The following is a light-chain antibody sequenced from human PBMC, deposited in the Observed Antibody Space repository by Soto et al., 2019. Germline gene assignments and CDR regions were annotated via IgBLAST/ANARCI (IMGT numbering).Light chain of an antibody. V-gene: IGKV1-33*01. CDR1: QDINKY. CDR2: DAS. CDR3: QQYDNFPWT. Sequence: DIQMTQSPSSLSAFVGDTVTITCQASQDINKYSNWYQQKPGKAPKLLIYDASNLETGVPSRFSGSGSGTSFTFTISSLQPEDIATYYCQQYDNFPWTFGQGTKVDIK. J-gene: IGKJ1*01.